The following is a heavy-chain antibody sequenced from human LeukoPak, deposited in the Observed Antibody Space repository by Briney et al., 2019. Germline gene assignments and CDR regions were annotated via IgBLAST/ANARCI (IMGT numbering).Heavy chain of an antibody. CDR3: ARDQWGPDY. D-gene: IGHD2-8*01. Sequence: GGSLRLSCAASGFTFSVYAMHWVRQAPGKGLEYVSAISNNGRRTFYANSVKRRITTSRDNSKSTMYLQLGSRRAEDLRVYYWARDQWGPDYWGQGTLVTVSS. CDR1: GFTFSVYA. CDR2: ISNNGRRT. J-gene: IGHJ4*02. V-gene: IGHV3-64*01.